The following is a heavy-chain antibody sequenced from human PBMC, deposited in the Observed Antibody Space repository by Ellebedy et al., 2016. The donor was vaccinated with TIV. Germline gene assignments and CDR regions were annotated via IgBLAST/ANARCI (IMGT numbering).Heavy chain of an antibody. CDR3: ARDLRKGGMDV. Sequence: SETLSLXXTVSGDSISSYSWSWIRQPPGKGLEWIGYIYYSVTTNYNPSLKSRVTISVDTSKKQFSLKLSSVTAADTAVYYCARDLRKGGMDVWGQGTTVTVSS. V-gene: IGHV4-59*01. CDR1: GDSISSYS. D-gene: IGHD3-9*01. J-gene: IGHJ6*02. CDR2: IYYSVTT.